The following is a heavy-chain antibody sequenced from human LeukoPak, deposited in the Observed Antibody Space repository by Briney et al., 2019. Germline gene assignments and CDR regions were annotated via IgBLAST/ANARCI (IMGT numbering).Heavy chain of an antibody. V-gene: IGHV3-23*01. Sequence: GGSLRLSCAASGFTFSSYALSWVRQGPGRGREWVAAISGSGGSTYYADSLKGRFTISRDNSKNTLYLQMNSLRAEDTAVYYCAKDLGSSGYCWGQGTLVTVSS. CDR2: ISGSGGST. D-gene: IGHD3-22*01. CDR1: GFTFSSYA. CDR3: AKDLGSSGYC. J-gene: IGHJ4*02.